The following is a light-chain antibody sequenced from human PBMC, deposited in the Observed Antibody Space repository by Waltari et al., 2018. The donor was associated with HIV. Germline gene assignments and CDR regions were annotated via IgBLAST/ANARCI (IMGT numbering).Light chain of an antibody. V-gene: IGLV2-23*02. CDR1: SSAVGAYNL. J-gene: IGLJ2*01. CDR3: CSYTGTGIV. CDR2: EVT. Sequence: PGQSITISCTGTSSAVGAYNLVSWYQQHPIKAPKLMIFEVTKRPSGVSDRFSGSRSGNTASLTISGLQAEDEGDYYCCSYTGTGIVFGGGTKLTVL.